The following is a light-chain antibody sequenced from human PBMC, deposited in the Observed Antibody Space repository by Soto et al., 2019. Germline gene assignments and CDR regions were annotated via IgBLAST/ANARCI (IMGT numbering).Light chain of an antibody. CDR3: QQHYTTPQT. CDR1: QSVLYSSNNKNY. V-gene: IGKV4-1*01. CDR2: WAS. J-gene: IGKJ3*01. Sequence: DIVMTQSPDSLAVSLGERATINCKSSQSVLYSSNNKNYLAWYQQKPGQPPKLLISWASTRESGVPDRFSGSGAGTDFTLTITSRQAEDVAVYYCQQHYTTPQTFGPGTKVDIK.